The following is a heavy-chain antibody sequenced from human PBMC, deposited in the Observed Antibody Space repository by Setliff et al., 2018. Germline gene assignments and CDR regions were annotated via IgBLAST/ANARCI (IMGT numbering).Heavy chain of an antibody. CDR3: IVNMVRPVTGLDS. CDR2: IYIDGTKT. Sequence: QTGGSLRLSCAASGFTFSKYGMHWVRQAPGKGLEWMAYIYIDGTKTYYADSVRGRFTISRDKSTGTAYMELSGLTSADTAIYYCIVNMVRPVTGLDSWGPGTLVTVSS. V-gene: IGHV3-30*02. D-gene: IGHD2-15*01. J-gene: IGHJ4*02. CDR1: GFTFSKYG.